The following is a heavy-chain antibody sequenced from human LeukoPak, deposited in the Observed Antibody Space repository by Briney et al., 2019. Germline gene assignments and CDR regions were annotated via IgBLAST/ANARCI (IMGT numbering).Heavy chain of an antibody. CDR3: TTRSRLYCSSTSCYSAVGDAFDI. Sequence: GGSLRLSCAASGFTFSNAWMSWVRQAPGKGLEWVGRIKSKTDGGTTDYAAPVKGRFTISRDDSKNTLYLQMNSLKTEDTAVYYCTTRSRLYCSSTSCYSAVGDAFDIWGQGTMVTVSS. V-gene: IGHV3-15*01. CDR1: GFTFSNAW. D-gene: IGHD2-2*01. CDR2: IKSKTDGGTT. J-gene: IGHJ3*02.